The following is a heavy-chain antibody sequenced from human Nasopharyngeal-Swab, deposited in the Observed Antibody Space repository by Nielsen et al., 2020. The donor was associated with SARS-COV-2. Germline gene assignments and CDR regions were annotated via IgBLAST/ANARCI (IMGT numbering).Heavy chain of an antibody. D-gene: IGHD4-17*01. CDR2: INSDGSST. CDR1: GFTFSSYW. V-gene: IGHV3-74*01. CDR3: ARDVAVTKYYYYYMDV. J-gene: IGHJ6*03. Sequence: GESLKISCAASGFTFSSYWMHWVRQAPGKGLVWVSRINSDGSSTSYADSVKGRFTISRDNSKNTLYLQMNSLRAEDTAVYYCARDVAVTKYYYYYMDVWGKGTTVTVSS.